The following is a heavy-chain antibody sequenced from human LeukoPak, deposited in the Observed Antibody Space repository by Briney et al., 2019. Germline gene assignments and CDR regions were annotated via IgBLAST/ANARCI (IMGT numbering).Heavy chain of an antibody. Sequence: GGSLRLSCAASEFTFSSYAMHWVRQAPGKGLEWVAVISYDGSNKYYADSVKGRFTISRDNSKNTLYLQMNSLRAEDTAVYYCARGGLPFDYWGQGTLVTVSS. D-gene: IGHD2-15*01. CDR1: EFTFSSYA. J-gene: IGHJ4*02. CDR2: ISYDGSNK. V-gene: IGHV3-30-3*01. CDR3: ARGGLPFDY.